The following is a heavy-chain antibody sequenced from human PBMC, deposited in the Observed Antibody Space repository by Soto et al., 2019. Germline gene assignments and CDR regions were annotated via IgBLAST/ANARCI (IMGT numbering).Heavy chain of an antibody. CDR3: ARGKKLRSSASYYGMDV. V-gene: IGHV3-7*03. J-gene: IGHJ6*02. CDR1: GFTFSSYW. Sequence: GGSLRLSCAASGFTFSSYWMSWVRQAPGKGLEWVANIKQDGSEKYYVDSVKGRFTISRDNAKNSLYLQMNSLRAEDTAVYYCARGKKLRSSASYYGMDVWGQGTTVTVSS. D-gene: IGHD6-6*01. CDR2: IKQDGSEK.